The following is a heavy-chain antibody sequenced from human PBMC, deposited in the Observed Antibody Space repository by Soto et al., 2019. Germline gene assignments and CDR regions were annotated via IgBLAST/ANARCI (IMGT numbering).Heavy chain of an antibody. Sequence: TLSLTCTVSGGSISSYYWSWIRQPPGKGLEWIGYIYYSGSTNYNPSLKSRVTISVDTSKNQFSLKLSSVTAADTAVYYCAGITMVRGAYYYYGMDVWGQGTTVTVSS. D-gene: IGHD3-10*01. CDR1: GGSISSYY. CDR3: AGITMVRGAYYYYGMDV. J-gene: IGHJ6*02. CDR2: IYYSGST. V-gene: IGHV4-59*01.